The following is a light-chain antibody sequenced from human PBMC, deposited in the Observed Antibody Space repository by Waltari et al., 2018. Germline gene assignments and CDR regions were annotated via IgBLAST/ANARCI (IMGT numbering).Light chain of an antibody. CDR1: KSDSVS. CDR2: DAT. Sequence: IGLTQSPATLSLSPGERATLPCMANKSDSVSLAWYQQKPGQAPRLLIYDATKRATGLPARFSASGSGTDFTLTISSLEPEDSAVYYCQQRNNWPLSFGGGTK. J-gene: IGKJ4*01. V-gene: IGKV3-11*01. CDR3: QQRNNWPLS.